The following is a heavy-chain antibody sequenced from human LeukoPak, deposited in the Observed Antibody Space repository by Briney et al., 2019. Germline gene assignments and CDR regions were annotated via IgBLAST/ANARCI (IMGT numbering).Heavy chain of an antibody. CDR1: GFTFSGYS. J-gene: IGHJ4*02. Sequence: GGSLRLSCAASGFTFSGYSMNWVRQAPGKGLEWVSSISSRSTYIYYADSVKGRFTISRDNAKNSLYLQMNSLRVEDTAVYYCAKDHGVGPYDYWGQGTLVTVSS. CDR3: AKDHGVGPYDY. CDR2: ISSRSTYI. V-gene: IGHV3-21*01. D-gene: IGHD2-8*01.